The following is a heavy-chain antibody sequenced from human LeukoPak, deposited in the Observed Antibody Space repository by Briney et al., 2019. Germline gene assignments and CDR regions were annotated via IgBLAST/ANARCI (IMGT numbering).Heavy chain of an antibody. J-gene: IGHJ4*02. D-gene: IGHD3-22*01. V-gene: IGHV3-23*01. Sequence: GGSLRLSCAASGFTFSSYAMSWVRQAPGKGLEWVSAISGSGGSTYYTDSVKGRFTISRDNSKNTLYLQMNSLRAEDTAVYYCAMSYYYDSSGYPPDYWGQGTLVTVSS. CDR1: GFTFSSYA. CDR2: ISGSGGST. CDR3: AMSYYYDSSGYPPDY.